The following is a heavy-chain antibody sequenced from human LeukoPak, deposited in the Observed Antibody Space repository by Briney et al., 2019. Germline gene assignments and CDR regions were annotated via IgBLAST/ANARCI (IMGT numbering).Heavy chain of an antibody. CDR1: GFTFSSYE. V-gene: IGHV3-23*01. D-gene: IGHD2-15*01. CDR3: AKHGVVVVAATDTLPDLDY. J-gene: IGHJ4*02. CDR2: ISGSGGST. Sequence: PGGSLRLSCAASGFTFSSYEMNWVRQAPGKGLEWVSAISGSGGSTYYADSVKGRFTISRDNSKNTLYLQMNSLRAEDTAVYYCAKHGVVVVAATDTLPDLDYWGQGTLVTVSS.